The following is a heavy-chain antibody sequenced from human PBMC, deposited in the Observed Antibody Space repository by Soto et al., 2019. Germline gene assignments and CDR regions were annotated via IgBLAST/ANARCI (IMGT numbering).Heavy chain of an antibody. D-gene: IGHD2-2*02. CDR3: XXXXIEAYTXGNWFDS. V-gene: IGHV1-8*02. CDR1: GYTFTSYD. CDR2: MNPNTGNK. Sequence: QVQLVQSGAEVMQPGASVKVPCKASGYTFTSYDINWVRQATGQGLEWMGWMNPNTGNKGYAQRFQGRVTMTRDTAXXXXXXXXXXXXXXXXXXXXXXXXXIEAYTXGNWFDSWGQGTLITVSS. J-gene: IGHJ5*01.